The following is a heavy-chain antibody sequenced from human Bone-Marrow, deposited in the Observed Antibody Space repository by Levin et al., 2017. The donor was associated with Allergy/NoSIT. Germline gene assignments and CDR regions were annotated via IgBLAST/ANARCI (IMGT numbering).Heavy chain of an antibody. J-gene: IGHJ3*02. Sequence: SQTLSLTCTVSGGAISGYYWSWIRQPPGKGLEWIGYIFYTGKTNYNPSFQSRVTISVDTSKNQFSLKLSFVTAADTAVYYCARYHCSGGSCSGWDIWGQGTMVTVSS. V-gene: IGHV4-59*01. CDR2: IFYTGKT. D-gene: IGHD2-15*01. CDR3: ARYHCSGGSCSGWDI. CDR1: GGAISGYY.